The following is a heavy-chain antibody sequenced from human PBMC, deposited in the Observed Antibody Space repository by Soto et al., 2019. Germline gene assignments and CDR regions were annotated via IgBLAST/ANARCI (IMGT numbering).Heavy chain of an antibody. Sequence: SETLSLTCTVSGGSISSSSYYWGWIRQPPGKGLEWIGSIYYSGSTYYNPSLKSRVTISVDTSKNQFSLKLSSVTAADTAVYYCASLPLSTYCSGGSCYLFDYWGQGTLVTVSS. CDR2: IYYSGST. CDR3: ASLPLSTYCSGGSCYLFDY. CDR1: GGSISSSSYY. D-gene: IGHD2-15*01. J-gene: IGHJ4*02. V-gene: IGHV4-39*01.